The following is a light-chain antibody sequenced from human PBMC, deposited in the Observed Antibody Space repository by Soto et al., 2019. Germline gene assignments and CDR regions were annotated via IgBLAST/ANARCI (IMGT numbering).Light chain of an antibody. V-gene: IGLV2-14*01. CDR1: SSDVGGYNY. CDR2: DVS. J-gene: IGLJ1*01. CDR3: SSYTSSSSYV. Sequence: QSALTRPASVSGSPGQSITISCTGTSSDVGGYNYVSWYQQHPGKAPKLMIYDVSNRPPGVSNRFSGSKSGNTASLTISELQAEDEADYYCSSYTSSSSYVFGTGTKLTVL.